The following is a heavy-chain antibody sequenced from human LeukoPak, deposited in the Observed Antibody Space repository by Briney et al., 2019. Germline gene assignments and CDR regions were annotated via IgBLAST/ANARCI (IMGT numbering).Heavy chain of an antibody. CDR3: ARDPPHGSCIDY. CDR1: GFTFSSYS. J-gene: IGHJ4*02. V-gene: IGHV3-21*01. CDR2: ISSSSSYI. Sequence: GGSLRLSCAASGFTFSSYSMNWVRQAPGKGLEWVSSISSSSSYIYYADSVKGRFTISRDNAKNSLYLQMNSLRAEDTAVYYCARDPPHGSCIDYWGQGTLVTVSS. D-gene: IGHD2-15*01.